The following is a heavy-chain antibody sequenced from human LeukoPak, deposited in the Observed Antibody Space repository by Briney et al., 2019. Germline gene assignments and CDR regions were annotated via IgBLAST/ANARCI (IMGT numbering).Heavy chain of an antibody. V-gene: IGHV3-23*01. J-gene: IGHJ4*02. Sequence: GGSLRLSCVVSGFTFDTFAMSWARQAPGKGLEWVSGIGNTETYYSDSVKGRFTISRDNSKSTIYLHMSNLRAEDTALYYCARDGQAFNSNWDYFEYWGQGTPVTVSS. CDR2: IGNTET. CDR3: ARDGQAFNSNWDYFEY. D-gene: IGHD7-27*01. CDR1: GFTFDTFA.